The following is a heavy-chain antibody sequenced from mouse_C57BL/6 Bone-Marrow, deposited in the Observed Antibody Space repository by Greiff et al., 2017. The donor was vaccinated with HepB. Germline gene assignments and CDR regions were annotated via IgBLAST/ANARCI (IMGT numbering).Heavy chain of an antibody. CDR1: GFTFSSYA. V-gene: IGHV5-4*01. Sequence: EVQRVESGGGLVKPGGSLKLSCAASGFTFSSYAMSWVRQTPEKRLEWVATISDGGSYTYYPDNVKGRFTISRDNAKNNLYLQMSHLKSEDTAMYYCAREGEAMDYWGQGTSVTVSS. CDR3: AREGEAMDY. CDR2: ISDGGSYT. J-gene: IGHJ4*01.